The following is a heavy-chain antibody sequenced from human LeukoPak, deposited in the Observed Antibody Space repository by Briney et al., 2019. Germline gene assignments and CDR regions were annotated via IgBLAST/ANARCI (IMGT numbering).Heavy chain of an antibody. Sequence: SETLSLTCTVSGGSISNYYWSWIRQPPGKGLEWIGYIYYSGSTNYNPSLKSRVTISVDTSKNQFSLKLSSVTAADTAVYYCARESYDILTGYHTPLGYWGQGTLVTVSS. CDR1: GGSISNYY. V-gene: IGHV4-59*12. CDR2: IYYSGST. D-gene: IGHD3-9*01. J-gene: IGHJ4*02. CDR3: ARESYDILTGYHTPLGY.